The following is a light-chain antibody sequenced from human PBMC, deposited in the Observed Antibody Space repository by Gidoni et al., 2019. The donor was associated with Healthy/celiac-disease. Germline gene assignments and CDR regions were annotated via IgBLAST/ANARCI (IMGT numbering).Light chain of an antibody. CDR2: DNS. Sequence: QSVLTPPPPVSLAPGPAVTITCTGSSSNIGAGHDVHWYQHLPGTAPKLPIYDNSNRPSGVPDRFSGSKSGTSASLAITGLQAEDEADYYCQSYDSSLSGSVFGGGTKLTVL. CDR1: SSNIGAGHD. V-gene: IGLV1-40*01. CDR3: QSYDSSLSGSV. J-gene: IGLJ3*02.